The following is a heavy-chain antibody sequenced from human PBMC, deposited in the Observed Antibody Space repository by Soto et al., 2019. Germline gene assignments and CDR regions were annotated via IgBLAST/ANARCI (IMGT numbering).Heavy chain of an antibody. Sequence: SETLSLTCTVSGGSISSYYWSWIRQPPGKGLEWIGYIYYSGSTNYNPSLKSRVTISVDTSKNQFSLKLSSVTAADTAVYYCAGGDYHSGPRHYFDYWGQGTLVTVSS. J-gene: IGHJ4*02. V-gene: IGHV4-59*01. CDR3: AGGDYHSGPRHYFDY. CDR1: GGSISSYY. CDR2: IYYSGST. D-gene: IGHD1-26*01.